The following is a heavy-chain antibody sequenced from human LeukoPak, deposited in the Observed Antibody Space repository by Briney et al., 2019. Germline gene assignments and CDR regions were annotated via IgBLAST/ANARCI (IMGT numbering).Heavy chain of an antibody. CDR3: ARGVCSGGSCYLDY. CDR1: GGSISSYY. V-gene: IGHV4-59*01. Sequence: SETLSLTCTVSGGSISSYYWSWIRQPPGKGLEWIGYIYYSGSTNYNPSLKSRVTISVDTSKNQFSLKLSSVTAADTAVYYCARGVCSGGSCYLDYWGQGTLVTVSS. J-gene: IGHJ4*02. CDR2: IYYSGST. D-gene: IGHD2-15*01.